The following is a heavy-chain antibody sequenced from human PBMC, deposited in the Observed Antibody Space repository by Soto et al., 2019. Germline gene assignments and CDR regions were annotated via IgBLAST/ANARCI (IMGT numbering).Heavy chain of an antibody. CDR3: ARVRTREDKIAARVVFDY. V-gene: IGHV4-59*01. CDR2: VYYSGTT. CDR1: CRSITPFF. J-gene: IGHJ4*02. D-gene: IGHD6-6*01. Sequence: FGTPSLTPSGSCRSITPFFWGWVREPPGEGLEWIGSVYYSGTTNYNPSLKSRVTISVDTSRNHFSLKLTSVTAADTAVYYCARVRTREDKIAARVVFDYWGQGTLVTVSS.